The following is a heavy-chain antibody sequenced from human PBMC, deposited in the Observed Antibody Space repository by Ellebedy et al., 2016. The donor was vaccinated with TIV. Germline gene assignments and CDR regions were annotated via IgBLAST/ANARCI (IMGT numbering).Heavy chain of an antibody. CDR2: INWNGASV. J-gene: IGHJ5*02. Sequence: GGSLRLSXAVSGFKFDDHGMSWVRQTPEKGLEWVSTINWNGASVGYSDSVKGRFTISRDNAKNSLYLQMNSLGAEDTAVYFCARGRYYCSSTSCYAPSWFDPWGQGTLVTVSS. CDR3: ARGRYYCSSTSCYAPSWFDP. V-gene: IGHV3-20*03. CDR1: GFKFDDHG. D-gene: IGHD2-2*01.